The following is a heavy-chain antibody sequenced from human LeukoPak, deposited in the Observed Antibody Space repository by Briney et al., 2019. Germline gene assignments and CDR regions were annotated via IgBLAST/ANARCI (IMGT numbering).Heavy chain of an antibody. CDR2: ISSSSSYI. V-gene: IGHV3-21*01. D-gene: IGHD3-10*01. J-gene: IGHJ4*02. CDR1: GFTFSSYS. Sequence: GGSLRLSCAASGFTFSSYSMNWVRQAPGKGLEWVSSISSSSSYIYYADSVKGRFTISRDNAKNSLYLQMNSLRAEGTAVYYCARESSSGSHFDYWGQGTLVTVSS. CDR3: ARESSSGSHFDY.